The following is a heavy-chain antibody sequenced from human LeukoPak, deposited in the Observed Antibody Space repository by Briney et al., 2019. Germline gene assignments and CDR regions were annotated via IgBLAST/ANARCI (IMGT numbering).Heavy chain of an antibody. V-gene: IGHV3-48*01. D-gene: IGHD1-26*01. CDR1: GFTFNSYA. J-gene: IGHJ4*02. Sequence: GGSLSLSCAASGFTFNSYAINWVRQAPGKGLEWVSYISSSSSTIYYADSVKGRFTISRDNSKNTLYLQMNSLRAEDTAVYYCAKDRSESYFYFDLWGQGTPVTVSS. CDR2: ISSSSSTI. CDR3: AKDRSESYFYFDL.